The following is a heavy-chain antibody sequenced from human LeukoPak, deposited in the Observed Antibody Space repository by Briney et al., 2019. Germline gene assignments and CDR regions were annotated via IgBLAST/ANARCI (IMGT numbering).Heavy chain of an antibody. Sequence: AAVKVSCKASGCTFTSYGSSGVRQAPGQGREGMGWISAYNGNTNYAQKLQGRVNMTTNTPTSTAYMELTSLRSDDTAVYYCAREKYSSSWHNWFDPWGQGTLVTVSS. CDR1: GCTFTSYG. CDR2: ISAYNGNT. J-gene: IGHJ5*02. V-gene: IGHV1-18*01. D-gene: IGHD6-13*01. CDR3: AREKYSSSWHNWFDP.